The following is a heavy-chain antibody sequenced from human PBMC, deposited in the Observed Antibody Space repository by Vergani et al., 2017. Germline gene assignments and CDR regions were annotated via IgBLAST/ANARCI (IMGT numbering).Heavy chain of an antibody. Sequence: EVQLVESGGVVVQPGGSLRLSCAASGFTFDDYAMHLVRQAPGKGLEWVSLISWDGGSTYYADSVKGRFTISRDNSKNSLYLQMNSLRAEDTAWYYCAQDGIAAGGTDWYFDLWGRGTLVTVSS. J-gene: IGHJ2*01. D-gene: IGHD6-13*01. CDR2: ISWDGGST. CDR3: AQDGIAAGGTDWYFDL. V-gene: IGHV3-43D*03. CDR1: GFTFDDYA.